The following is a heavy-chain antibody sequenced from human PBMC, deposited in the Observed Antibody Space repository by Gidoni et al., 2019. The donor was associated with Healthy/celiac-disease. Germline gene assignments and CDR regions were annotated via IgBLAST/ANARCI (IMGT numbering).Heavy chain of an antibody. CDR1: GFTFDDYA. CDR2: ISWNSGSI. J-gene: IGHJ3*02. Sequence: EVQLVESGGGLVQPGRSLRLSCAASGFTFDDYAMHWVRQAPGKGLGWVSGISWNSGSIGYADSVKGRFTISRDNAKNSLYLQMNSLRAEDTALYYCAKVSSSSFGAFDIWGQGTMVTVSS. V-gene: IGHV3-9*01. CDR3: AKVSSSSFGAFDI. D-gene: IGHD6-13*01.